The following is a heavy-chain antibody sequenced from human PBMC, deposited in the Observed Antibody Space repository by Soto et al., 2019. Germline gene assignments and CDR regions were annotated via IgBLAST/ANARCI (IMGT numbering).Heavy chain of an antibody. J-gene: IGHJ4*02. CDR1: GYTFTDYY. CDR2: INPSGGST. V-gene: IGHV1-46*01. D-gene: IGHD2-8*01. CDR3: ARPPFPGCINAVCYPFDY. Sequence: QVQLVQSGAEVKKPGASVKVSCKASGYTFTDYYIHWVRQAPGQGLEWMGMINPSGGSTDYAQKCRGRVTMTRDTSTGTVYMELSSLRSEDTAVYYCARPPFPGCINAVCYPFDYWGQGTLFTVSS.